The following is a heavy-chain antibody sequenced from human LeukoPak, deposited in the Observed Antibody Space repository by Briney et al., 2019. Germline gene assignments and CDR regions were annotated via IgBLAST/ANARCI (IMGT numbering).Heavy chain of an antibody. D-gene: IGHD2-2*01. Sequence: SETLSLTCAVYGGSFSGYYWSWIRQPPGKGLEWIGEINHSGSTNYNPSLKSRVTISVDTSKNRVSLKLSSVTAADTAVYYCARGPSSSTSRYYFDCWGQGTLVTVSS. CDR3: ARGPSSSTSRYYFDC. CDR1: GGSFSGYY. J-gene: IGHJ4*02. CDR2: INHSGST. V-gene: IGHV4-34*01.